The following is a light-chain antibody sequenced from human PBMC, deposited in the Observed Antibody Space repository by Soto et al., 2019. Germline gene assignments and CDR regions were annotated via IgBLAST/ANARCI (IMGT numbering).Light chain of an antibody. Sequence: QSVLTQPPSASGTPGLRVTISCSGSSSNIGSDTVKWYQHLPGTAPKLLIYSDNQRPSGVPDRFSGSRSGTSASLAISGLQSEDEADYYCAAWDDTLNGPVFGGGTKVTVL. J-gene: IGLJ2*01. CDR2: SDN. CDR3: AAWDDTLNGPV. CDR1: SSNIGSDT. V-gene: IGLV1-44*01.